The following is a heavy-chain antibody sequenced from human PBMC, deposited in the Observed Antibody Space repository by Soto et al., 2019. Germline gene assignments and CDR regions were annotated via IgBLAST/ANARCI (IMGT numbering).Heavy chain of an antibody. CDR3: ARYYNGMDV. CDR1: GFTFSYYS. Sequence: EVQLVESGGGLVQPGGSLRLSCAASGFTFSYYSMNWVRQAPGKGLEWVSYISSGSSTIYYADSVKGRFTISRDNAKNSVYLQMTSLRAEDTAVYYCARYYNGMDVWGQGTTVTDSS. CDR2: ISSGSSTI. V-gene: IGHV3-48*01. J-gene: IGHJ6*02.